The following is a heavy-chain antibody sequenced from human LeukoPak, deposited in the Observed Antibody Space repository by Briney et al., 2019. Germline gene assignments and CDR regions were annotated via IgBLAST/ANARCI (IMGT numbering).Heavy chain of an antibody. CDR3: AKGRYSSSWYTQGGAFDI. V-gene: IGHV3-9*01. Sequence: GGSLRLSCAASGFTFDDYAMHWVRQAPGKGLEWVSGISWNSGSIGYADSVKGRFTISRDNAKNSLYLQMNSLRAEDTALYYCAKGRYSSSWYTQGGAFDIWGQGTMVTVSS. D-gene: IGHD6-13*01. CDR2: ISWNSGSI. CDR1: GFTFDDYA. J-gene: IGHJ3*02.